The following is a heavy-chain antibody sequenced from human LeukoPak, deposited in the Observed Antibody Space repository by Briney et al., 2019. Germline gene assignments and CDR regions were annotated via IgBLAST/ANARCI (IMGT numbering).Heavy chain of an antibody. V-gene: IGHV4-34*01. CDR3: ARYSGRTVWFDP. CDR1: GGSFSGYY. J-gene: IGHJ5*02. D-gene: IGHD5-18*01. CDR2: INHSGST. Sequence: SETLSLTCAVYGGSFSGYYWSWIRQPPGKGLEWIGEINHSGSTNYNPSLKSRVTISVDTSKNQFSLKLSSVTAADTAVYYCARYSGRTVWFDPWGQGTLVTVSS.